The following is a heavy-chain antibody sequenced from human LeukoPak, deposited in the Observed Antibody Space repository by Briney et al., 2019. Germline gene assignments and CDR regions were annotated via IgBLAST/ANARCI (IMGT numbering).Heavy chain of an antibody. V-gene: IGHV3-30*02. J-gene: IGHJ4*02. Sequence: GGSLRLSCAASGFTFNTYAMHWVRQAPGKGLEWVAFIRCDGSNKYYADSVKGRFTISRDNSKNTVYLQMNSLRAEDTAVYYCAKAYGYSTSWSLDYWGQGTLVTVSS. CDR1: GFTFNTYA. D-gene: IGHD6-13*01. CDR2: IRCDGSNK. CDR3: AKAYGYSTSWSLDY.